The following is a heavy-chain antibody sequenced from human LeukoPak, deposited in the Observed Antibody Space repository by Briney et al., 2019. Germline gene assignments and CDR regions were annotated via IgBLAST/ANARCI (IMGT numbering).Heavy chain of an antibody. Sequence: SETLSLTCAVYGGSFSGYYWSWIRQPPGKGLEWIGEINHSGSTNYNPSLKSRATISVDTSKNQFSLKLSSVTAADTAVYYCARATYYYDSSGFDYWGQGTLVTVSS. CDR3: ARATYYYDSSGFDY. CDR2: INHSGST. D-gene: IGHD3-22*01. J-gene: IGHJ4*02. V-gene: IGHV4-34*01. CDR1: GGSFSGYY.